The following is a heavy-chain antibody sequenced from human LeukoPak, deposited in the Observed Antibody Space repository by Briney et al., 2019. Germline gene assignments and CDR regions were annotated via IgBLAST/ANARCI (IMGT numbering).Heavy chain of an antibody. J-gene: IGHJ6*04. Sequence: ASVKLSCKASGYTFTSYGISWVRQAPGQGLEWMGWISAYDGKTNYAQKIQGRVTMTTDTSTTTAYMELRSLRSDDTAVYYCAREKVWGYSYRDGPYYGMDVWGKGTTVTVSS. V-gene: IGHV1-18*04. CDR3: AREKVWGYSYRDGPYYGMDV. CDR2: ISAYDGKT. CDR1: GYTFTSYG. D-gene: IGHD5-18*01.